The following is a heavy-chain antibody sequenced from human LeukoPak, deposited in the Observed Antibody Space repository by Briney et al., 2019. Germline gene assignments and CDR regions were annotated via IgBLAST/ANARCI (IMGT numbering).Heavy chain of an antibody. CDR3: ARDGFGELSGV. CDR1: GYSISSGYY. Sequence: PSETLSLTCTVSGYSISSGYYWGWIRQPPGKGLEWIGSIYHSGSTYYNPSLKSRVTISVDTSKNQFSLKLSSVTAADTAVYYCARDGFGELSGVWGQGTLVTVSS. J-gene: IGHJ4*02. V-gene: IGHV4-38-2*02. CDR2: IYHSGST. D-gene: IGHD3-10*01.